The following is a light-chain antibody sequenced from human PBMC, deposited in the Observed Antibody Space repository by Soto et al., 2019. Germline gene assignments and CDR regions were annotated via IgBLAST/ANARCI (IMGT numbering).Light chain of an antibody. V-gene: IGKV3-20*01. CDR3: QQYGSSPRT. J-gene: IGKJ1*01. CDR1: QSVRNRY. CDR2: GAS. Sequence: EIVLTQSPGTLSLSPGERATLSCTASQSVRNRYVAWYQQKPGQAPRLLIYGASFRATGISDRFSRSGSGTGLTLTISRLEPEDFAVYYCQQYGSSPRTFGQGTKVDIK.